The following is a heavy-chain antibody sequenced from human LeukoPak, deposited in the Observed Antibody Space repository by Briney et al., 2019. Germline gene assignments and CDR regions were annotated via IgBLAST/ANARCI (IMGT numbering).Heavy chain of an antibody. V-gene: IGHV3-53*01. CDR2: IYNGGST. D-gene: IGHD6-13*01. CDR3: ARKGSSWYPFDY. J-gene: IGHJ4*02. Sequence: GGSLRLSWAASGFTVSSNYMSWVRQAPGKGLEWVSVIYNGGSTYYADSVKGRFTISRDNSKNALYLQMNSLRAEDTAVYYCARKGSSWYPFDYWGQGTLVTVSS. CDR1: GFTVSSNY.